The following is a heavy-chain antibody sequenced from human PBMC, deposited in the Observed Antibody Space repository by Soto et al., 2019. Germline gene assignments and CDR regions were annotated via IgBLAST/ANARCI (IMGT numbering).Heavy chain of an antibody. Sequence: SLRLSCAASGFTFDDYAMHWVRQAPGKGLEWVSGISWNSGSIGYADSVKGRFTISRDNAKNSLYLQMNSLRAEDTALYYCAKELVPAAISYYGMDVWGQGTTVTVSS. CDR2: ISWNSGSI. CDR1: GFTFDDYA. D-gene: IGHD2-2*02. V-gene: IGHV3-9*01. CDR3: AKELVPAAISYYGMDV. J-gene: IGHJ6*02.